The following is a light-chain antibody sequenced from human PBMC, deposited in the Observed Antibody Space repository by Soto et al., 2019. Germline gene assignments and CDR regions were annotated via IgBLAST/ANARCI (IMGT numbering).Light chain of an antibody. CDR3: KSYAGRNTYV. J-gene: IGLJ1*01. V-gene: IGLV2-8*01. CDR2: EVV. Sequence: QSVLTQPPSASGSPGQSVTISCTGTKNDIGVYDFVSWYQHHPGKAPRLIIYEVVQRPSGVPDRFSGSKSGNTASLTVSGLQAAEEADYFCKSYAGRNTYVFGSGTKLPVL. CDR1: KNDIGVYDF.